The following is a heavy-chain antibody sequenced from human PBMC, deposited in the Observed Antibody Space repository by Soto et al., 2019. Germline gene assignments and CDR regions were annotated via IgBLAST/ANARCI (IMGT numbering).Heavy chain of an antibody. J-gene: IGHJ4*02. CDR1: GFTFSDYY. V-gene: IGHV3-11*06. CDR3: ARAYTYYYDSSGYYLYFDY. Sequence: AGGSLRLSCAASGFTFSDYYMSWIRQAPGKGLEWVSYISSSSSYTNYADSVKGRFTISRDNAKNSLYLQMNSLRAEDTAVYYCARAYTYYYDSSGYYLYFDYWGQGTLVTVSS. D-gene: IGHD3-22*01. CDR2: ISSSSSYT.